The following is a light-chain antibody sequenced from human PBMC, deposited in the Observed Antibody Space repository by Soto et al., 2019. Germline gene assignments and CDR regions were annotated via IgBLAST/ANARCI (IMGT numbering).Light chain of an antibody. J-gene: IGKJ1*01. CDR1: QSVRTN. V-gene: IGKV3D-15*01. CDR3: QQYNEWPRT. Sequence: EVIMTQFPDTVSVTAGETVTLSCGASQSVRTNLAWYQQRPGQAPRLLIHYASTRASDIPARFSGSGSGTNFTLAISSLQSEDFAVYYCQQYNEWPRTFGQGTKVDIK. CDR2: YAS.